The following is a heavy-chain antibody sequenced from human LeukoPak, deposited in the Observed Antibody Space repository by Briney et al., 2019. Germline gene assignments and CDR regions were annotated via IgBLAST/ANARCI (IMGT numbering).Heavy chain of an antibody. CDR2: IRYDGSNK. V-gene: IGHV3-30*02. CDR1: GFTFSSYG. CDR3: ANQGVAAAREDY. Sequence: GGSLRLSCAVPGFTFSSYGMHWVRQAPGKGMEWVAFIRYDGSNKYYADSVKGRFTISRDNSKNTLYLQMNSLRAEDTAVYYCANQGVAAAREDYWGQGTLVTVSS. J-gene: IGHJ4*02. D-gene: IGHD6-13*01.